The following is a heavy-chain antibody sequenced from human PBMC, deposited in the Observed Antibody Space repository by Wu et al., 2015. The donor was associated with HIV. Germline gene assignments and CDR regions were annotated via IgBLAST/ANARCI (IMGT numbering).Heavy chain of an antibody. J-gene: IGHJ4*02. V-gene: IGHV1-8*01. Sequence: QAQLVQSGAEVKRPGASVKVSCKASGYTFTHYDINWVRQASGQGLEWMGWMNPNSGNTGYRQRFQGRVTMTRDNSITTAYMELRGLRYEDTAIYYCAVLYDVEGDKAILDHWGQGTVVTVSS. CDR2: MNPNSGNT. D-gene: IGHD3-16*01. CDR1: GYTFTHYD. CDR3: AVLYDVEGDKAILDH.